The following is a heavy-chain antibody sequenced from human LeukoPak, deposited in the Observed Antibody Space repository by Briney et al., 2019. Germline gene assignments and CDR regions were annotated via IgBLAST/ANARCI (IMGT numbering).Heavy chain of an antibody. CDR1: GFTFSSYS. CDR3: ARDTTPYYYGSGSYEY. V-gene: IGHV3-21*01. CDR2: ISSSSSYI. D-gene: IGHD3-10*01. Sequence: GGSLRLSCAASGFTFSSYSMNWVRQAPGKGLEWVSSISSSSSYIYYADSVKGRFTISRDNAKNSLYLQMNSLRAEDTAVYYCARDTTPYYYGSGSYEYWGQGTLVTVSS. J-gene: IGHJ4*02.